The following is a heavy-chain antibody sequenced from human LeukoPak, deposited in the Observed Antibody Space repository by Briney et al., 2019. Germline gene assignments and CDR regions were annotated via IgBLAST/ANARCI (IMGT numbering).Heavy chain of an antibody. CDR1: GFIFSNYA. Sequence: GGSLRLSCAASGFIFSNYAMSWVRQAPGKGLEWVSTISGDGGDTDYADSVKGRFTISRDNSKNTLHLQMNSLRAEDTAVYYCAKGNQRAYDAFDIWGQGTMVTVSS. V-gene: IGHV3-23*01. CDR3: AKGNQRAYDAFDI. CDR2: ISGDGGDT. D-gene: IGHD1-14*01. J-gene: IGHJ3*02.